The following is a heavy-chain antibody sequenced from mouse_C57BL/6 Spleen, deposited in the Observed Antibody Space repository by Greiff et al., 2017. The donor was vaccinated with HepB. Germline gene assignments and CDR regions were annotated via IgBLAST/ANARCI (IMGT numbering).Heavy chain of an antibody. D-gene: IGHD3-3*01. CDR2: IYPGDGDT. V-gene: IGHV1-82*01. CDR3: ARSGLGRVDY. CDR1: GYAFSSSW. J-gene: IGHJ2*01. Sequence: VQLQQSGPELVKPGASVKISCKASGYAFSSSWMNWVKQRPGKGLEWIGRIYPGDGDTNYNGKFKGKATLTADKSSSTAYMQLSSLTSEDSAVYFCARSGLGRVDYWGQGTTLTVSS.